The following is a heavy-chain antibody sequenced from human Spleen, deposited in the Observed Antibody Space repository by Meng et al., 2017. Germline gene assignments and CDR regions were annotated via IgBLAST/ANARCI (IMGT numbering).Heavy chain of an antibody. V-gene: IGHV4-34*01. D-gene: IGHD3-10*01. Sequence: QVQLQQSGAGLLKPSETLSLTCVLYGGSFGGDYWSWIRQPPGEGLEWIGEINRSGSTNYNPSLKSRVTISADTSKNQFSLKLSSVTAADSAVYYCAGGRPTYYYGSGSFYFDPWGQGTLVTVSS. J-gene: IGHJ5*02. CDR3: AGGRPTYYYGSGSFYFDP. CDR2: INRSGST. CDR1: GGSFGGDY.